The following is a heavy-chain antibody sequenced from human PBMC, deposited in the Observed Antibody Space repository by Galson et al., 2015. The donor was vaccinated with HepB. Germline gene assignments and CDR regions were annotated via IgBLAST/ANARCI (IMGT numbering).Heavy chain of an antibody. J-gene: IGHJ4*02. D-gene: IGHD3-3*01. CDR1: GYTFTSYG. CDR2: ISAYNGNT. CDR3: ARDGRRYDFWSGYYGDDY. Sequence: SVKVSCKASGYTFTSYGISWVRQAPGQGLEWMGWISAYNGNTNYAQKLQGRVTMTTDTSTSTAYMELRSLRSDDTAVYYCARDGRRYDFWSGYYGDDYWGQGTLVTVSS. V-gene: IGHV1-18*01.